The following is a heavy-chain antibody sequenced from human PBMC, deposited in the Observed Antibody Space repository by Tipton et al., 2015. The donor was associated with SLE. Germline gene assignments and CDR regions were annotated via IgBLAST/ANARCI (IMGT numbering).Heavy chain of an antibody. V-gene: IGHV4-39*07. J-gene: IGHJ3*02. D-gene: IGHD3-22*01. CDR2: IYYSGST. CDR1: GGSISRSSHY. Sequence: TLSLTCNVSGGSISRSSHYWGWIRQPPGKGLEWIGSIYYSGSTYYNPSLKSRVTISVDTSKNQFSLKLSSVTAADTAVYYCARRRITMILARQVHAFDIWGQGTMVTVSS. CDR3: ARRRITMILARQVHAFDI.